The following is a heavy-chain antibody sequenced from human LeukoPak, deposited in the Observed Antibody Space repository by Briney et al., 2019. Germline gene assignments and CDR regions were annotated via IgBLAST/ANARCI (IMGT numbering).Heavy chain of an antibody. D-gene: IGHD4-17*01. CDR3: ARDSYGDANFDS. CDR2: IQFDGSNK. V-gene: IGHV3-30*02. CDR1: GFTSHNYD. J-gene: IGHJ4*02. Sequence: PGGSLRLSCATSGFTSHNYDMHWVRQAPGKGLEWVAFIQFDGSNKYYADSVKGRFTISRDISKNAVYLQMNSLRAEDTAVYYCARDSYGDANFDSWGQGTLVTVSS.